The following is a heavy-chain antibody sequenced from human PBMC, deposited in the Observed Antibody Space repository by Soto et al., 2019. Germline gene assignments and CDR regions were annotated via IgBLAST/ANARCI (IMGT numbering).Heavy chain of an antibody. J-gene: IGHJ4*01. D-gene: IGHD3-10*01. Sequence: QVQLVQSGAEVKKPGASVKVSCKPSGSTFTSYGISSLRQAPGKGLEWMRWISAYNGNTNYAPTLQDRVTMNSDTATRTAFMERGTLTAYDTAVYYLARDGQTASAHGTGSTFDYCGHGSLVTVS. CDR3: ARDGQTASAHGTGSTFDY. CDR2: ISAYNGNT. CDR1: GSTFTSYG. V-gene: IGHV1-18*04.